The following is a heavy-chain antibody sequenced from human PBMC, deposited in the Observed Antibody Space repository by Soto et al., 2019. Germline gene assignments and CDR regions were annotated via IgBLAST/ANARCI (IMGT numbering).Heavy chain of an antibody. D-gene: IGHD3-16*01. CDR2: IKSKTDGGTT. J-gene: IGHJ6*02. V-gene: IGHV3-15*01. CDR3: TTGLVRRGGGRYV. Sequence: EVQLVESGGGLVKPGGSLRLSCAASGFTFSNAWMSWVRQAPGKGLEWVGRIKSKTDGGTTDYAAPVKGRFTISRDDSKNTLYLQMNSLNPEDTAVYYCTTGLVRRGGGRYVWGQGTTVTVSS. CDR1: GFTFSNAW.